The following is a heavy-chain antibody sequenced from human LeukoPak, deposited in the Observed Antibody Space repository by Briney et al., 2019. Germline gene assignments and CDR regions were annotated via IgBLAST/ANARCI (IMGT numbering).Heavy chain of an antibody. CDR2: INHSGST. CDR1: GVSFSGYY. J-gene: IGHJ4*02. CDR3: ATLGEYYDSSGYYYN. Sequence: SETLSLTCAVYGVSFSGYYWSWIRQPPGKGLEWIGEINHSGSTCYNPSLKSRVTISEDTSKNQFSLKLTSVTAADTAVYYCATLGEYYDSSGYYYNWGQGTLVTVSS. V-gene: IGHV4-34*01. D-gene: IGHD3-22*01.